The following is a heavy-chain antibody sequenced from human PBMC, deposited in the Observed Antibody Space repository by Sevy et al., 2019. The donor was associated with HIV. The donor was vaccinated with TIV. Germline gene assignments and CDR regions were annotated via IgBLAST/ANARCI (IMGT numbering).Heavy chain of an antibody. D-gene: IGHD1-20*01. J-gene: IGHJ4*02. Sequence: SETLSLTCTVSGGSISSYYCSWIRQPPGKGLEWIGYINYSGSTNYNPSLKSRVTISIDTSKNQFSLKLTSVTAADTAVYYCARDPITESPYFDYWSQGTLVTVSS. CDR1: GGSISSYY. CDR3: ARDPITESPYFDY. V-gene: IGHV4-59*01. CDR2: INYSGST.